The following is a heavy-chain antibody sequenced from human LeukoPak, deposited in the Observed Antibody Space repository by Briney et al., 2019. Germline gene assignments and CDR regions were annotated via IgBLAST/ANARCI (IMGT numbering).Heavy chain of an antibody. Sequence: ETLSLTCTVSGGSISSGSYYWSWVRQAPGKGLEWVSAISGSGGSTYYADSVKGRFTISRDNSKNTLYLQMNSLRAEDTAVYYCAKETYPNYMDYWGQGTLVTVSS. CDR3: AKETYPNYMDY. CDR1: GGSISSGSYY. CDR2: ISGSGGST. V-gene: IGHV3-23*01. J-gene: IGHJ4*02.